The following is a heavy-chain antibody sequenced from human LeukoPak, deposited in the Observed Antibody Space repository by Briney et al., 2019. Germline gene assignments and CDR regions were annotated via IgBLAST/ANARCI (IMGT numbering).Heavy chain of an antibody. V-gene: IGHV3-7*01. D-gene: IGHD1-26*01. CDR1: GFTLSMYW. CDR3: ARRSGLEY. J-gene: IGHJ4*02. Sequence: GGSLRLSCAASGFTLSMYWMSWVRQAPGKGLEWVANINQDGGEKYYADSVRGRFTISRDNADNSLYLQMNSLRVEDTAVYCCARRSGLEYWGQGTLVTVSS. CDR2: INQDGGEK.